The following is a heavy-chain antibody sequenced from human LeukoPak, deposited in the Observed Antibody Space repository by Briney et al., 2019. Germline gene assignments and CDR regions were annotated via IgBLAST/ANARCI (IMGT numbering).Heavy chain of an antibody. CDR3: AKGNLRGPPPNIDF. CDR1: GFTFSSYA. Sequence: GGSLRLSCAASGFTFSSYAMSWVRQAPGKGLEWVSAISKTGSTYYADSVKARFTISRDNSKNTLYLQTNSLTAEDTAVYYCAKGNLRGPPPNIDFWGQGTLVTVSS. CDR2: ISKTGST. V-gene: IGHV3-23*01. J-gene: IGHJ4*02. D-gene: IGHD5/OR15-5a*01.